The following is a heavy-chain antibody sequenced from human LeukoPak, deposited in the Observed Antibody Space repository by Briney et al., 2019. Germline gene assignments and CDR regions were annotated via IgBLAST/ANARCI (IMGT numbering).Heavy chain of an antibody. CDR1: GFTFSSYA. Sequence: GGSLRLSCAASGFTFSSYAMSWVRQAPGKGLEWVSIISGVGGTTYYPDSVKGRFTISRDNSKNMLYLQMTSLGVEDTAVYYCAVEAMTTTAFDYWGQGSLVIVSP. V-gene: IGHV3-23*01. CDR3: AVEAMTTTAFDY. J-gene: IGHJ4*02. D-gene: IGHD4-17*01. CDR2: ISGVGGTT.